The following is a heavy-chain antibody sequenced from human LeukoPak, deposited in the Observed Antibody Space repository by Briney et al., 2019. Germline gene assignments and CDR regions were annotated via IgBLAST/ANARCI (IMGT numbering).Heavy chain of an antibody. D-gene: IGHD6-19*01. J-gene: IGHJ4*02. Sequence: GGSLRLSCATSGFTLSIYGMHWVRQAPGKGLEWVAFIRYDGTSQYYTDSVKGRFTISRDNSMNTMYLQMNSLRVEDTAVYYCAKVGFGWYQIDYWGQGTLVTVSS. V-gene: IGHV3-30*02. CDR2: IRYDGTSQ. CDR3: AKVGFGWYQIDY. CDR1: GFTLSIYG.